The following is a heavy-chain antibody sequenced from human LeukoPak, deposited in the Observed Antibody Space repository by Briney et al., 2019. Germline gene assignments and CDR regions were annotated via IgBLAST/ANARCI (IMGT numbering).Heavy chain of an antibody. Sequence: SETLSLTCAVYGGSFSGYYWSWIRQPPGKGLEWMGEINHSGSTNYNPSLKSRVTISVDTSKNQFSLKLSSVTAADTAVYYCARGLIAVAGSRGALGYWGQGTLVTVSS. CDR2: INHSGST. CDR1: GGSFSGYY. D-gene: IGHD6-19*01. CDR3: ARGLIAVAGSRGALGY. J-gene: IGHJ4*02. V-gene: IGHV4-34*01.